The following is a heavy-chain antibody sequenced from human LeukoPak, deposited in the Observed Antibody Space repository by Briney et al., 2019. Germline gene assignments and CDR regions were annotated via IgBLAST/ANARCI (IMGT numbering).Heavy chain of an antibody. Sequence: PGGPLRLSCVASEIIFSSYWMTWVRQAPGKGLEWVANIKQDGREKYYLDSVKGRFTISRDNAKHSLYLQMNSLRADDTAVYFCARDRLPYYDFWSGYHGNDAFDIWGQGTTVTVSS. CDR1: EIIFSSYW. J-gene: IGHJ3*02. CDR2: IKQDGREK. D-gene: IGHD3-3*01. V-gene: IGHV3-7*01. CDR3: ARDRLPYYDFWSGYHGNDAFDI.